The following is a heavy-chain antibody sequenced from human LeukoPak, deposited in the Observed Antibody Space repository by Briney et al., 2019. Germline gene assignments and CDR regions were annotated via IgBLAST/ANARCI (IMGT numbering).Heavy chain of an antibody. CDR3: AKGRDPLELSDY. V-gene: IGHV3-23*01. Sequence: GGSLRLSCAASGFTFTSYAVSWVRQAPGKGLEWVSTISYSGGTTYHTDSVKGRFTISRDNSKNTLYLQMNSLRAKDTAVYYCAKGRDPLELSDYWGQGTLVTVSS. D-gene: IGHD1-7*01. CDR2: ISYSGGTT. CDR1: GFTFTSYA. J-gene: IGHJ4*02.